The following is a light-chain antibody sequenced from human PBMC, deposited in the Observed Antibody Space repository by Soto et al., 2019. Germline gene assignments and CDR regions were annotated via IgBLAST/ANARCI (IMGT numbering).Light chain of an antibody. CDR3: EQYSRLPC. J-gene: IGKJ3*01. V-gene: IGKV1-33*01. Sequence: DIQMTQSPSSVSASVGDRVTITCQARQDINNYINWYQQKPGKAPKLLIYDASDLGTGVSSRFTGSGSGRHFTLTISSLQLEDIASYYCEQYSRLPCFGPGT. CDR2: DAS. CDR1: QDINNY.